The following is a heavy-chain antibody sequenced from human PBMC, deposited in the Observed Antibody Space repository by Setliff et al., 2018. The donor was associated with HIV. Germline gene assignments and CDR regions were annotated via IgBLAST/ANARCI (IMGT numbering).Heavy chain of an antibody. D-gene: IGHD6-6*01. CDR2: SRNKANSYTT. V-gene: IGHV3-72*01. CDR3: TRDRTEHLVFVNYYYYMDV. CDR1: GFTLSDHY. J-gene: IGHJ6*03. Sequence: GGSLRLSCAASGFTLSDHYIDWVRQAPGKGLEWVGRSRNKANSYTTEYAASVKGRFTISRDDSKSIAYLQMNSLKTEDTGVYYCTRDRTEHLVFVNYYYYMDVWGKGTTVTVSS.